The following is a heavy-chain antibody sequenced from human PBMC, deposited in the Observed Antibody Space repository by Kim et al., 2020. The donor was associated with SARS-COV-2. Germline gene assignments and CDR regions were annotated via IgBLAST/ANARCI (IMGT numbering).Heavy chain of an antibody. CDR1: GGSFSGYY. CDR2: INHSGST. D-gene: IGHD5-12*01. CDR3: ARRGDRLPRRGFDP. J-gene: IGHJ5*02. Sequence: SETLSLTCAVYGGSFSGYYWSWIRQPPGKGLEWIGEINHSGSTNYNPSLKSRVTISVDTSKNQFSLKLSSVTAADTAVYYCARRGDRLPRRGFDPWGQGTLVTVSS. V-gene: IGHV4-34*01.